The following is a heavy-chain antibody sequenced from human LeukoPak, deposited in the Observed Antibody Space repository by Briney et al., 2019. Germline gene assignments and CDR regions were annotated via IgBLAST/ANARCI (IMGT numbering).Heavy chain of an antibody. CDR3: ARMVGATRCDI. V-gene: IGHV4-4*07. D-gene: IGHD1-26*01. J-gene: IGHJ3*02. Sequence: SETLSLTCTVSGGSVSNYYWSWIRQPAGKGLEWIGRIHTSGSTNYDPSLKSRVTMSVDTSKRQFSLKLSSVTAADTAVYYCARMVGATRCDIWGQGTMVTVSS. CDR2: IHTSGST. CDR1: GGSVSNYY.